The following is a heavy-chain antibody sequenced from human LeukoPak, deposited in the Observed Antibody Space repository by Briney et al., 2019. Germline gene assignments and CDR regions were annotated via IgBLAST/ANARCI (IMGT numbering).Heavy chain of an antibody. CDR3: ARRAGAYSHPYDY. CDR2: IYSDNT. V-gene: IGHV3-53*01. CDR1: GFTFSIYW. J-gene: IGHJ4*02. D-gene: IGHD4/OR15-4a*01. Sequence: GGSLRLSCAASGFTFSIYWMSWVRQAPGKGLEWVSFIYSDNTHYSDSVKGRFTISRDNSKNTLYLQMNSLRAEDTAVYYCARRAGAYSHPYDYWGQGTLVTVSS.